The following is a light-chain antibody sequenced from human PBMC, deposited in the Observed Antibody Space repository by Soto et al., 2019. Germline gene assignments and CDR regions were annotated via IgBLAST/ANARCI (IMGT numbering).Light chain of an antibody. CDR3: QQYENLPLT. J-gene: IGKJ4*01. CDR1: QGIGND. V-gene: IGKV1-33*01. CDR2: DAA. Sequence: IQMTQSPSSLSASVGDRVTITCRASQGIGNDLCWYQQKPVKSPKLLIFDAANSEAGVPSRFSGSASGTDFPFTIRSLQPEDIATYYCQQYENLPLTFGGGTNVDIK.